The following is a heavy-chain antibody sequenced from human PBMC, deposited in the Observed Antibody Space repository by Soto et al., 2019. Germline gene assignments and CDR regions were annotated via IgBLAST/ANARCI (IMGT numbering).Heavy chain of an antibody. J-gene: IGHJ6*02. CDR3: AREGILTGYPNRAYYYYGMDV. D-gene: IGHD3-9*01. CDR1: GYTFTGYY. V-gene: IGHV1-2*04. CDR2: INPNSGGT. Sequence: ASVKVSCKASGYTFTGYYMHWVRQAPGQGLEWMGWINPNSGGTNYAQKLQGWVTMTRDTSISTAYMELSRLRSDDTAVYYCAREGILTGYPNRAYYYYGMDVWGQGTTVTVS.